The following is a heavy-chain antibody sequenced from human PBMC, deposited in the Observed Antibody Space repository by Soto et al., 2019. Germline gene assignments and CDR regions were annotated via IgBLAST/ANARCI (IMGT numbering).Heavy chain of an antibody. V-gene: IGHV3-23*01. CDR1: GFSFSSYP. Sequence: EVQLLESGGGLVQPGGSLTLSCAASGFSFSSYPMNWVRQAPGKGLESVAVIMGTGGKTYYADSVQGRFTISRDDSKSTVFLQMNSLRADDTATYYCAKGGDNWVLDYRGQGTLVTVTS. D-gene: IGHD3-16*01. J-gene: IGHJ4*02. CDR3: AKGGDNWVLDY. CDR2: IMGTGGKT.